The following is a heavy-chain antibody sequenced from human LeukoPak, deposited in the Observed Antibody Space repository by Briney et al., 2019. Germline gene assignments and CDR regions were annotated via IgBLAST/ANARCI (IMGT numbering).Heavy chain of an antibody. CDR3: ARVYDSSGFQFHP. Sequence: ASLKVSCKASGYTFTTSGINWVRQAPGQGLEWMGWIRGYTGNTNSAQKFQGRVTMTTDTSTSTAFMELRSLRSDDTALYYCARVYDSSGFQFHPWGQGTLVTVSS. D-gene: IGHD3-22*01. V-gene: IGHV1-18*01. CDR1: GYTFTTSG. CDR2: IRGYTGNT. J-gene: IGHJ5*02.